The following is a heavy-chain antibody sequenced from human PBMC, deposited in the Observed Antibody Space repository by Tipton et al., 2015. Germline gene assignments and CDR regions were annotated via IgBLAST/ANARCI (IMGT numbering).Heavy chain of an antibody. CDR1: GGSISSGHW. J-gene: IGHJ4*02. V-gene: IGHV4-38-2*01. Sequence: TLSLTCAVSGGSISSGHWWTWVRQPPGKGLEWIGSFFHSGNTFHNPSLRSRVIISVDTSKNQFSLTVTSVTAADTAVYYCARRFSHSSSWTFDYWGQGTLVTVSS. CDR2: FFHSGNT. CDR3: ARRFSHSSSWTFDY. D-gene: IGHD6-13*01.